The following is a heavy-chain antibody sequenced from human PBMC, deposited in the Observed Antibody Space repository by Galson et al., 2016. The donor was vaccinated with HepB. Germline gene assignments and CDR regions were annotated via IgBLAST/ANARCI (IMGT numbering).Heavy chain of an antibody. CDR1: SDSLSTSDW. V-gene: IGHV4-4*02. D-gene: IGHD1-1*01. Sequence: SETLSLTCTVSSDSLSTSDWWSWVRQSPRKGLEWIGEINDSGTTNYNPSLEGRVTISVDTSKNQFSLRLTSVTAEDTAVYYCERDATSRATHATFYMWGQGTVVTVSS. J-gene: IGHJ3*02. CDR3: ERDATSRATHATFYM. CDR2: INDSGTT.